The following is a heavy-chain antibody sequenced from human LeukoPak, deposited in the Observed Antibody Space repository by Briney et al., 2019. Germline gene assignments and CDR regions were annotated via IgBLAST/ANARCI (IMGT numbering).Heavy chain of an antibody. CDR2: IYYSGST. D-gene: IGHD2-15*01. J-gene: IGHJ5*02. CDR3: ARQIVVVPAALYWFDP. CDR1: GGSISSYY. Sequence: SETLSLTCTVSGGSISSYYWNWIRQPPGKGLEWIGYIYYSGSTNYNPSLKSRVTISVDTSKNQFSLKLSSVTAADAAVYYCARQIVVVPAALYWFDPWGQGTLVTVSS. V-gene: IGHV4-59*08.